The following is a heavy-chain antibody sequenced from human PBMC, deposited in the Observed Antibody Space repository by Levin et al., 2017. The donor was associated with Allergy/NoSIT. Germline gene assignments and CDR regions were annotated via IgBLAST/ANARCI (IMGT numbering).Heavy chain of an antibody. CDR2: FSNIAKT. Sequence: GESLKISCAASGFTIGRYAMTWVRQAPGKGLEWVSSFSNIAKTYYVDSVKGRFTVSRDNSKNTLYLQMNSLRAEDTAVYYCARDRTAYSGDWYPSALDYWGQGTLVTVSS. CDR3: ARDRTAYSGDWYPSALDY. V-gene: IGHV3-23*01. CDR1: GFTIGRYA. J-gene: IGHJ4*02. D-gene: IGHD2-21*02.